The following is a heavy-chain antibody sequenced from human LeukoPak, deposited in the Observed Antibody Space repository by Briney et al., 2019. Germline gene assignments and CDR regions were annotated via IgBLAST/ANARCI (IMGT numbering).Heavy chain of an antibody. J-gene: IGHJ3*01. D-gene: IGHD2-2*01. CDR2: IYYSGST. CDR3: ARVSCSSTSCPRRDALDV. CDR1: GGSISSGGYY. V-gene: IGHV4-31*03. Sequence: PSQTLSLTCTVSGGSISSGGYYWSWIRQHPGKGLEWIGYIYYSGSTYYNPSLKSRVTISVDTSKNQFSLNLTSVTTADTAVYYCARVSCSSTSCPRRDALDVWGQGTMVTVSS.